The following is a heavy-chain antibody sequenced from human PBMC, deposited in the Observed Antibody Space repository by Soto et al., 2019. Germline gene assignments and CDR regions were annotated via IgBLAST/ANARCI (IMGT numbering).Heavy chain of an antibody. Sequence: QVQLVQSGAEVKKPGSSVKVSCKASGGTFSSYTISWVRQAPGQGLEWMGRIIPILGIANYAQKFQGRVTIAADKSTSRGYMELISLRSEGTAVYYCARGFGATGDYWGQGTLVTVSS. CDR1: GGTFSSYT. V-gene: IGHV1-69*02. CDR3: ARGFGATGDY. CDR2: IIPILGIA. J-gene: IGHJ4*02. D-gene: IGHD3-10*01.